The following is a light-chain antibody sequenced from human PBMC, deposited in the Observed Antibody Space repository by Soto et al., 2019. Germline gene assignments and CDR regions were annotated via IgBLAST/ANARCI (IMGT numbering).Light chain of an antibody. CDR2: DAS. V-gene: IGKV3-11*01. Sequence: EIVLTQSPATLSLSPGERATLSCRARKSVSRYLAWYKPKPGQAPRLLIYDASHRATVIPARFSGSGSGTDFTLTNSSPEPADSAIYDCQQRSNWHPVTFGGGTKVEIK. CDR3: QQRSNWHPVT. J-gene: IGKJ4*01. CDR1: KSVSRY.